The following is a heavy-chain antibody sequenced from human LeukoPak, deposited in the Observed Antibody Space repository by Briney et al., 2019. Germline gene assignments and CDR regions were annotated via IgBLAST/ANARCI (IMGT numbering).Heavy chain of an antibody. V-gene: IGHV3-9*01. Sequence: PGGSLRLSCAASGFTFDDYAMHWGRQAPGKGLEWVSGISWNSGSIGYADSVKGRFTISRDNAKNSLYLQMNSLRAEDTALYYCAKAGAAGEPYYFDYWGQGTLVTVSS. CDR2: ISWNSGSI. CDR3: AKAGAAGEPYYFDY. CDR1: GFTFDDYA. J-gene: IGHJ4*02. D-gene: IGHD7-27*01.